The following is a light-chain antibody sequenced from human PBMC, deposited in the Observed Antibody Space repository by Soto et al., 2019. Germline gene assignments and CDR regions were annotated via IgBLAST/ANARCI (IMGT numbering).Light chain of an antibody. CDR3: QQYNNWPPRLS. J-gene: IGKJ4*01. CDR2: GAS. V-gene: IGKV3-15*01. CDR1: QSVSSN. Sequence: EVVLTQSPATLSLSPGDRATLSCRASQSVSSNYLAWYQQKPGQAPRLLVYGASTRATGIPARFSGSGSGTEFTLTISSLQSEGFAVYFCQQYNNWPPRLSFGGGTKVDIK.